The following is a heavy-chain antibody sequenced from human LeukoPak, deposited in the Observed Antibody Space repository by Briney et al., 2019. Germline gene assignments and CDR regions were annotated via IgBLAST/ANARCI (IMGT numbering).Heavy chain of an antibody. V-gene: IGHV4-30-4*08. CDR1: GGSISSGDYY. J-gene: IGHJ5*02. CDR3: ARSHKNWFDP. CDR2: IYYSGSA. Sequence: TLSLTCTVSGGSISSGDYYWSWIRQPPGTGREWIGYIYYSGSAYYNPSLKSRVTISVDTSKNQFSLKLSSVTAADTAVYYCARSHKNWFDPWGQGTLVTVSS.